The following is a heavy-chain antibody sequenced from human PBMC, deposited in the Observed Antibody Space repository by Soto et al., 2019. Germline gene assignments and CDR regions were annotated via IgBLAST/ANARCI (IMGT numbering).Heavy chain of an antibody. CDR3: AREQGGITSIRGDVDY. J-gene: IGHJ4*02. CDR1: GFSFSVYS. CDR2: IRRTTSGATT. Sequence: EVALVESGGALVEPGRSLRLFCIASGFSFSVYSMAWFRQAPGKGLEWVGFIRRTTSGATTESASSVQGRFIISRDDSRNIVYLQMSSLKIEDTAVYYCAREQGGITSIRGDVDYWGQGTLVTVSS. D-gene: IGHD3-10*01. V-gene: IGHV3-49*03.